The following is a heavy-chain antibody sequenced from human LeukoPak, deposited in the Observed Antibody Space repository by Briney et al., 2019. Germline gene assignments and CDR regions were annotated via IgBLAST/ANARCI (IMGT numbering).Heavy chain of an antibody. V-gene: IGHV1-69*13. Sequence: SVKVSCKASGGTFSSYAISWVRQAPGQGLEWMGGIIPIFGTANYAQKFQGRVTITADESTSTAYMELSNLRSEDTAVYYCARAISTVVTPLDYWGQGTLVTVSS. CDR1: GGTFSSYA. D-gene: IGHD4-23*01. CDR2: IIPIFGTA. CDR3: ARAISTVVTPLDY. J-gene: IGHJ4*02.